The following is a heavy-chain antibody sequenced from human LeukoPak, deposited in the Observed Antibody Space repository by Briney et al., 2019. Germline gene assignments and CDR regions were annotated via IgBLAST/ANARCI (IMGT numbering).Heavy chain of an antibody. CDR2: IYYSGST. Sequence: SETLSLTCTVSGVSISSGDYYWSWIRQPPGKGLEWIGYIYYSGSTYYNPSLKSRVTISVDTSKNQFSLKLSSVTAADTAVYYCAREETEGYYDSSGYHARYFDLWGRGTLVTVSS. J-gene: IGHJ2*01. CDR1: GVSISSGDYY. D-gene: IGHD3-22*01. V-gene: IGHV4-30-4*01. CDR3: AREETEGYYDSSGYHARYFDL.